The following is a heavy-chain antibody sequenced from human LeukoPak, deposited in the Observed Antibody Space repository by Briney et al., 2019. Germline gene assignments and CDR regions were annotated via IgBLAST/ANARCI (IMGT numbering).Heavy chain of an antibody. J-gene: IGHJ3*02. CDR1: GYTFTSYG. CDR2: INPNSGGT. CDR3: ARGYRRHNWNDDVFDI. V-gene: IGHV1-2*02. Sequence: GASVKVSCKASGYTFTSYGISWVRQAPGQGLEWMGWINPNSGGTDYAQKFQGRVTMTRDTSISTAYMELSRLRSDDTAVYYCARGYRRHNWNDDVFDIWGQGTMVTVSS. D-gene: IGHD1-20*01.